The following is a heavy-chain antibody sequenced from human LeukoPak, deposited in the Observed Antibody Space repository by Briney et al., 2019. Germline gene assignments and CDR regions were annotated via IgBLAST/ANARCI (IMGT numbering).Heavy chain of an antibody. J-gene: IGHJ4*02. V-gene: IGHV4-39*01. CDR2: TYYTGST. CDR1: GDSVSNSLKY. D-gene: IGHD3-9*01. Sequence: PSETLSLTCTVSGDSVSNSLKYWGWIRQPPGKGPEWIGNTYYTGSTYSNPTLKSRVTMSVDTSKNQFSLKLSSVTAADTAVYYCARLTKGRYFDYIFDYWGQGTLLTVSS. CDR3: ARLTKGRYFDYIFDY.